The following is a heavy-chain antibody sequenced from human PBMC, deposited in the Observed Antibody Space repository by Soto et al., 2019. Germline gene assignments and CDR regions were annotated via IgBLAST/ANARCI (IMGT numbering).Heavy chain of an antibody. CDR1: GFTFGRYA. V-gene: IGHV3-30*18. D-gene: IGHD3-22*01. Sequence: HVQLVESGGGVVQPGRSLRLSCVASGFTFGRYAMHWVRQFPGRGLEWVAVISYTGANTYYVGSVRGRFTISRDNSKNTLYLQMNSLRAEDTDMYYCAKHMDDSGYFYVEGADHWGQGTLVTVSS. J-gene: IGHJ4*02. CDR3: AKHMDDSGYFYVEGADH. CDR2: ISYTGANT.